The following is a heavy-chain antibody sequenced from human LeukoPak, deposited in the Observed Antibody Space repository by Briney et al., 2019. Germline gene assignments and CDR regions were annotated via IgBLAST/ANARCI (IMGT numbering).Heavy chain of an antibody. V-gene: IGHV1-69*06. CDR2: IIPIFGTA. J-gene: IGHJ3*02. Sequence: GASVKVSCNASGGTFSSYAISWVRQAPGQGLEWMGGIIPIFGTANYAQKFQGRVTITADKSTSTAYMELSSLRSEDTAVYYCARDQKPHYDILTGYLSDAFDIWGQGTMVTVSS. CDR3: ARDQKPHYDILTGYLSDAFDI. D-gene: IGHD3-9*01. CDR1: GGTFSSYA.